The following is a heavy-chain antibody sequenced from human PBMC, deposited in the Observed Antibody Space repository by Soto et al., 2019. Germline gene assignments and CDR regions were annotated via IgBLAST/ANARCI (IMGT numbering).Heavy chain of an antibody. CDR3: AEEKDYDYVWGSYRYTSDY. J-gene: IGHJ4*02. V-gene: IGHV3-23*01. Sequence: SLRLSCAASGFTFSSYAMSWVRQAPGKGLEWVSAISGSGSTFYADSVKGRFTISRGNSKDTLYLQMNSLRAEDTAVYYCAEEKDYDYVWGSYRYTSDYWGQGTLVTVSS. D-gene: IGHD3-16*02. CDR2: ISGSGST. CDR1: GFTFSSYA.